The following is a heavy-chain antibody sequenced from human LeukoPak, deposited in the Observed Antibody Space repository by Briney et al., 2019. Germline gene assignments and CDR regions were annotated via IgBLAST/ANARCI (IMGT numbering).Heavy chain of an antibody. Sequence: SETLSLTCIVSGCAISSSSYYWGWIRQPPGTGLEWIGSIYYSGSTYYHPSLKSRVTISVDTSKNQFSLKLSSVTAADTAVYYCARDKGYYDSTGSSQDYWGQGTLVTVSS. D-gene: IGHD3-22*01. J-gene: IGHJ4*02. CDR1: GCAISSSSYY. CDR3: ARDKGYYDSTGSSQDY. CDR2: IYYSGST. V-gene: IGHV4-39*07.